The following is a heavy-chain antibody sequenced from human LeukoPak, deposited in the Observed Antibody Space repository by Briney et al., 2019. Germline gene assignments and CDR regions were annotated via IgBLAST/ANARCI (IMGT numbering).Heavy chain of an antibody. CDR2: INPSGGST. D-gene: IGHD3-10*01. Sequence: GASVKVSCKASGYTFTSYYMHWVRQAPGQGLEWMGIINPSGGSTSYAQKFQGRVTVTRDMSTSTVYMELSSLRSEDTAVYYCARAGSYDAFDIWGQGTMVTVSS. CDR3: ARAGSYDAFDI. J-gene: IGHJ3*02. V-gene: IGHV1-46*01. CDR1: GYTFTSYY.